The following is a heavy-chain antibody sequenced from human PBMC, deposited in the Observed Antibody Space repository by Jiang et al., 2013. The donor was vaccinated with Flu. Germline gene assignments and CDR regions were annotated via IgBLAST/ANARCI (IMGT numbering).Heavy chain of an antibody. CDR3: AREYYYDSSGQISGLAFDI. CDR1: GGTFSSYA. D-gene: IGHD3-22*01. CDR2: IIPILGIA. J-gene: IGHJ3*02. Sequence: GAEVKKPGSSVKVSCKASGGTFSSYAISWVRQAPGQGLEWMGRIIPILGIANYAQKFQGRVTITADKSTSTAYMELSSLRSEDTAVYYCAREYYYDSSGQISGLAFDIWGQGTMVTVSS. V-gene: IGHV1-69*04.